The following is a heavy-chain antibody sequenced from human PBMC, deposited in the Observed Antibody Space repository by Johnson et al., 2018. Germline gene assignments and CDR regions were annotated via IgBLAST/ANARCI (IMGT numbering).Heavy chain of an antibody. V-gene: IGHV3-33*01. D-gene: IGHD1-26*01. CDR1: GFTFSSYG. J-gene: IGHJ3*02. Sequence: QVQLVQSGGGVVQPGRSLRLSCAASGFTFSSYGMHWVRQAPGKGLEWVAVIWYDGSNKYYADSVKGRFTISRDNSKNTLYLQMNSLRAEDTAVYYCARLGSGSGIRDSFDIWGQGTMVTVSS. CDR2: IWYDGSNK. CDR3: ARLGSGSGIRDSFDI.